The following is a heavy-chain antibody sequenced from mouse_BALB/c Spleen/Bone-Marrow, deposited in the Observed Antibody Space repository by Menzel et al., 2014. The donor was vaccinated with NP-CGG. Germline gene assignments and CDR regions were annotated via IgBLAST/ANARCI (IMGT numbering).Heavy chain of an antibody. V-gene: IGHV1S81*02. CDR2: INPSNGGT. Sequence: QVQLQQSGAELVKPGASVKLSCKASGYTFTSYYMYWVKQRPGQGLEWIGEINPSNGGTKFNEKFKSRATLTVDKSSSTAYMQLSSLTSDDSAVFYCSRGRTWYFDYWGQGTTLTVSS. CDR1: GYTFTSYY. CDR3: SRGRTWYFDY. J-gene: IGHJ2*01.